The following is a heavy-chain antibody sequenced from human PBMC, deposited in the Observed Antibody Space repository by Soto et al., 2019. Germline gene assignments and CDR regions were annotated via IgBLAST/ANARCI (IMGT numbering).Heavy chain of an antibody. V-gene: IGHV1-18*01. CDR1: GYTFTSYG. J-gene: IGHJ6*03. CDR2: ISAYNGNT. D-gene: IGHD1-1*01. Sequence: ASVKVSCKASGYTFTSYGISWVRQAPGQGLEWMGWISAYNGNTNYAQKLQGRVTMTTDTSTSTAYMELRSLRSDDTAVYYCARVPLDLHYYYYMDVWGKGTTVTVSS. CDR3: ARVPLDLHYYYYMDV.